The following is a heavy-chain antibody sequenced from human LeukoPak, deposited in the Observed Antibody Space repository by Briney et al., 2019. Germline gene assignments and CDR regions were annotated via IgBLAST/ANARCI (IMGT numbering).Heavy chain of an antibody. J-gene: IGHJ4*02. Sequence: SQTLSLTCTVSGGSISSSNYYWNWIRQPAGKGLEWIGRIYTSGSTNYNPSLKSRVTISVDTSKNQFSLKLSSVTAADTAVYYCAREDVGLEYCGGDCYSGVDYWGQGTLVTVSS. V-gene: IGHV4-61*02. D-gene: IGHD2-21*02. CDR3: AREDVGLEYCGGDCYSGVDY. CDR2: IYTSGST. CDR1: GGSISSSNYY.